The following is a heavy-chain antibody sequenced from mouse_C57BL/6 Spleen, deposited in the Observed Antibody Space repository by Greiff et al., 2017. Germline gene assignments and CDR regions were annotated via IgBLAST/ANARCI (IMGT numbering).Heavy chain of an antibody. Sequence: QVQLQQSGPELVKPGASVKISCKASGYAFSSSWMNWVKQRPGTGLEWIGRIYPGDGDTNYNGKFKGKATLTADKSSSTAYMQLSSLTSEDSAVYFCARDGFTTVVAREFAYWGQGTLVTVSA. V-gene: IGHV1-82*01. CDR2: IYPGDGDT. CDR3: ARDGFTTVVAREFAY. J-gene: IGHJ3*01. CDR1: GYAFSSSW. D-gene: IGHD1-1*01.